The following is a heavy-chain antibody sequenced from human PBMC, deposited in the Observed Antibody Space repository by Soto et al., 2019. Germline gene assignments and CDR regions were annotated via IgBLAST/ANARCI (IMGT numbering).Heavy chain of an antibody. CDR2: ISAYNGNT. D-gene: IGHD6-13*01. CDR3: ATQQQHYALDDY. J-gene: IGHJ4*02. Sequence: ASVKVSCKASGYTFTSYGISWVRQAPGQGLEWMGWISAYNGNTNYAQKLQGRVTMTTDTSTSTAYMELRSLRPDDTAVYYCATQQQHYALDDYWGQGTLVTGSS. CDR1: GYTFTSYG. V-gene: IGHV1-18*01.